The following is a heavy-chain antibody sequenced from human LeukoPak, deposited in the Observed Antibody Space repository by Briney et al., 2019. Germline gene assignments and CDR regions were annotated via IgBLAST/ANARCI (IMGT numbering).Heavy chain of an antibody. Sequence: PGGSLRLSCAASGFTLSTNYMNWVRQAPGKGLEWVSAISGSGDSTSYANSVKGRFTISRDTSKNTLYLQMNSLRAEDTAVYYCAKGHSCTLYGTDVWGKGTTVTVSS. CDR1: GFTLSTNY. D-gene: IGHD2-15*01. CDR3: AKGHSCTLYGTDV. V-gene: IGHV3-23*01. J-gene: IGHJ6*04. CDR2: ISGSGDST.